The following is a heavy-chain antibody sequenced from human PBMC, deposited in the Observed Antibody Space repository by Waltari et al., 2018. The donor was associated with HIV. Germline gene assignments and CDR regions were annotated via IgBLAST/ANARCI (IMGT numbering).Heavy chain of an antibody. J-gene: IGHJ6*02. CDR3: ARERGGYDILTGYWEVDV. V-gene: IGHV4-38-2*02. CDR2: IYHSGST. CDR1: DYSISSGYY. Sequence: QVQLQESGPGLVKPSETLSLTCAVSDYSISSGYYWGWIRQPPGKGLEWIGSIYHSGSTNDNPSLKSRVTISVDTSKNQFSLKLSSVTAADTAVYYCARERGGYDILTGYWEVDVWGQGTTVTVSS. D-gene: IGHD3-9*01.